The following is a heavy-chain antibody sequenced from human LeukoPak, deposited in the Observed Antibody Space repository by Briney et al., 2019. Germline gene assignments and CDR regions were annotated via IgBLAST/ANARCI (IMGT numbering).Heavy chain of an antibody. CDR1: GYSFTSYW. J-gene: IGHJ5*02. V-gene: IGHV5-51*01. Sequence: GESLKISCKGSGYSFTSYWIGWVRQMPGKGLEWRGVIYPGDSDTRYSPSFQGQVTISADKSISTAYLQLSSLKASDTAMYYCARLIGIAAAGWFDPWGQGTLVTVSS. CDR3: ARLIGIAAAGWFDP. D-gene: IGHD6-13*01. CDR2: IYPGDSDT.